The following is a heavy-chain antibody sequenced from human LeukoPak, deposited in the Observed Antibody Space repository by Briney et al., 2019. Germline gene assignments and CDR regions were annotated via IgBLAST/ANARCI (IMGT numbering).Heavy chain of an antibody. Sequence: SETLSLTCTVSGGSISSGDYYWSWIRQPPGKGLEWIGYIYYSGSTYYNPSLKSRVTISVDTSKNQFSLKLSSVTAADTAAYYCARPDWDYGSGSYYYWGQGTLVTVSS. CDR2: IYYSGST. J-gene: IGHJ4*02. V-gene: IGHV4-30-4*01. CDR3: ARPDWDYGSGSYYY. D-gene: IGHD3-10*01. CDR1: GGSISSGDYY.